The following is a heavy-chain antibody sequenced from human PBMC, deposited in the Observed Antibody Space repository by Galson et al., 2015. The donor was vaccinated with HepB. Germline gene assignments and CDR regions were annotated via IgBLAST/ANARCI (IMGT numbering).Heavy chain of an antibody. Sequence: SLRLSCAASGFTFSSYWMSWVRQAPGKGLEWVANIKQDGSEKYYVDSVKGRFTISRDNAKNSLHLQMNSLRAEDTAVYYCAREGASYVDIVATTEFDYWGQGTLVTVSS. CDR1: GFTFSSYW. D-gene: IGHD5-12*01. V-gene: IGHV3-7*03. J-gene: IGHJ4*02. CDR3: AREGASYVDIVATTEFDY. CDR2: IKQDGSEK.